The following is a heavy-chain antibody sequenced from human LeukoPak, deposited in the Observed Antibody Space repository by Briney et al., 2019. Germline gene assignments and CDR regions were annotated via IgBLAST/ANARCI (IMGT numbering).Heavy chain of an antibody. V-gene: IGHV4-34*01. D-gene: IGHD3-10*01. CDR2: INHSGST. CDR3: ATRGLQH. Sequence: SETLSLTCAVYGGSFSGYYWSWIRQPPGKGLEWIGEINHSGSTNYNPSLKSRVTISVDTSKNQFPLKLSSVTAADTAVYYCATRGLQHWGQGTLVTVSS. CDR1: GGSFSGYY. J-gene: IGHJ1*01.